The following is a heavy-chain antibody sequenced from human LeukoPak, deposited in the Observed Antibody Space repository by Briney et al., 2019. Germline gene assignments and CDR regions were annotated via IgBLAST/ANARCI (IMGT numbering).Heavy chain of an antibody. Sequence: PGGSLRLSCAASGFTFSSYGMHWVRQAPGKGLEWVAFIRYDGSNKYYADSVKGRFTISRDNSKNTLYLQMNSLRAEDTAVYYCAKGPSPATVTTYLDYWGQGTLVTVSS. CDR3: AKGPSPATVTTYLDY. J-gene: IGHJ4*02. CDR2: IRYDGSNK. D-gene: IGHD4-11*01. CDR1: GFTFSSYG. V-gene: IGHV3-30*02.